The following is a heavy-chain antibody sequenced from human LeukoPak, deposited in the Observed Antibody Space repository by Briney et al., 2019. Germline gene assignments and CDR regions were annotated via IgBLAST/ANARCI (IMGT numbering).Heavy chain of an antibody. J-gene: IGHJ5*02. V-gene: IGHV4-34*01. CDR3: ASSIAVPFDP. Sequence: SETLSLTCAVYGGSFSGYYWSWIRQPPGKGLEWIGETNHSGSTNYNPSLKSRVTISVDTSKNQFSLKLSSVTAADTAVYYCASSIAVPFDPWGQGTLVTVSS. D-gene: IGHD6-19*01. CDR1: GGSFSGYY. CDR2: TNHSGST.